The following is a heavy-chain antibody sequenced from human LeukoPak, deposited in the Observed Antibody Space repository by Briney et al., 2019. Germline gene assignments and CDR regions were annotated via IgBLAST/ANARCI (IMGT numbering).Heavy chain of an antibody. V-gene: IGHV4-39*01. CDR2: IYYSGST. D-gene: IGHD3-10*01. J-gene: IGHJ5*02. Sequence: SETLSLTCTVSGGSISSSSYYWGWIRQPPGKGLEWIGSIYYSGSTYYNPSLKSRVTISVDTSKNQFSLKLSSVTAADTAVYYCASRERVIVYYGSDNWFDPWGQGTLVTVSS. CDR1: GGSISSSSYY. CDR3: ASRERVIVYYGSDNWFDP.